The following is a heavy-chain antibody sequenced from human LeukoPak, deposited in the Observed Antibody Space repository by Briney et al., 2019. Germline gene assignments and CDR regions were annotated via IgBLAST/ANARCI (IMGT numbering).Heavy chain of an antibody. D-gene: IGHD3-3*01. CDR3: ASKGITIFGVAADY. CDR2: ISGSGTTI. J-gene: IGHJ4*02. CDR1: GFTFSDYY. V-gene: IGHV3-11*04. Sequence: GGALRLSCAASGFTFSDYYMNWIRQAPGEGVEGVSYISGSGTTIYYADSVKGRFTISRDNAKNSLYLQMNSLRAEDTAVYYCASKGITIFGVAADYWGQGTLVTVSS.